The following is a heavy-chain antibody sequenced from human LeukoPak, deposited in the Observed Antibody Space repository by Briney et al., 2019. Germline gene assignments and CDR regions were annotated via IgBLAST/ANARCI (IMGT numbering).Heavy chain of an antibody. CDR1: GGSIRSDDYY. V-gene: IGHV4-30-4*01. D-gene: IGHD3-16*01. J-gene: IGHJ4*02. Sequence: TLSLTCTVSGGSIRSDDYYWSGIRQSPGRGLEWIGYIYYSGSTYYNPSLKSRLSISVDTSKNQFSLKLSSVTAADTAVYYCARRRGDNKTYYFDYWGQGTLVTVTS. CDR2: IYYSGST. CDR3: ARRRGDNKTYYFDY.